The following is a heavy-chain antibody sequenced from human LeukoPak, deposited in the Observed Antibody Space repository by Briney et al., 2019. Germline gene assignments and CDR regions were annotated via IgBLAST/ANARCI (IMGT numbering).Heavy chain of an antibody. V-gene: IGHV3-23*01. D-gene: IGHD6-19*01. Sequence: SGVSLRLSCAASGFTFSTYAMSWVRQAPGKGREWVSGISSGGGSTFYADSVKGRFTIYRDNYKNTVYLQMNSLRAEDTAVYHCAKEAGNGWSYFDYWGQGTLVTVSS. J-gene: IGHJ4*02. CDR2: ISSGGGST. CDR1: GFTFSTYA. CDR3: AKEAGNGWSYFDY.